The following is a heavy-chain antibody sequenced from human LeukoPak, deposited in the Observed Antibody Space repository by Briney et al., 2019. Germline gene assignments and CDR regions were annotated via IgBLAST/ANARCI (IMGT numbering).Heavy chain of an antibody. V-gene: IGHV3-23*01. D-gene: IGHD6-25*01. CDR3: AKTLGIAATHPSN. CDR2: IFGSGTT. J-gene: IGHJ4*02. CDR1: GFTFSSYA. Sequence: GGSLRLSCAASGFTFSSYAMRWVRQAPGKGLEWVSGIFGSGTTYYTDSVKGRFTISRDNSKNTLYLQMSSLRAEDTAIYYCAKTLGIAATHPSNWGQGTLVTVSS.